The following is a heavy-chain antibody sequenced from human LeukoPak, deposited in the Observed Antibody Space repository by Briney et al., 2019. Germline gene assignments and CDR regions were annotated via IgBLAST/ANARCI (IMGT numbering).Heavy chain of an antibody. CDR2: ISAGSRTT. D-gene: IGHD4-23*01. Sequence: GGSLRLSCAASGFTFSDYQMTWIRQAPGMGLEWVSCISAGSRTTYYADSVKGRFIISRDNAKKSLYLQVNSLRSEDTAVYFCAKGDYGGNSHTFDIWGQGTMVTVSS. CDR1: GFTFSDYQ. J-gene: IGHJ3*02. V-gene: IGHV3-11*04. CDR3: AKGDYGGNSHTFDI.